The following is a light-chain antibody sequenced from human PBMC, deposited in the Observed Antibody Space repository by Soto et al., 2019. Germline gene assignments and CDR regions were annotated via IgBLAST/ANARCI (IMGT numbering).Light chain of an antibody. V-gene: IGLV1-44*01. CDR3: ATWVDGLGGPL. CDR1: SSNIGKHP. CDR2: KND. J-gene: IGLJ2*01. Sequence: QSVLTQPPSASGTSGQSVTVSCSGGSSNIGKHPVNWYQQLPGAAPKLLIYKNDQRPSGVPDRFSASNSDASASLAISGLQSEDEADYFCATWVDGLGGPLFGGGTKVTVL.